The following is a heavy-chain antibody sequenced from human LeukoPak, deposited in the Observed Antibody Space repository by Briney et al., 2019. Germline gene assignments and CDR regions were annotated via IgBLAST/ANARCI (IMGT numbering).Heavy chain of an antibody. D-gene: IGHD2-2*01. V-gene: IGHV3-20*04. CDR1: GFTFSSYA. CDR3: ARDIYASANDYFDY. Sequence: PGGSLRLSCAASGFTFSSYAMSWVRQAPGKGLEWVSGINWNGDNTGYADSVKGRFTISRDNAKNSLYLQMNSLRAEDSALYYCARDIYASANDYFDYWGQGTVVTVSS. J-gene: IGHJ4*02. CDR2: INWNGDNT.